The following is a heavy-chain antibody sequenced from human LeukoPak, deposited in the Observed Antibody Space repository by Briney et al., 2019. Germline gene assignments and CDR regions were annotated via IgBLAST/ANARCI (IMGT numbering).Heavy chain of an antibody. Sequence: SGGSLRLSCAASGFTFSSYGMHWVRQAPGKGLEWVAVISYDGSNKYYADSVKGRFTISRDNSKNTLYLQMNSLRAEDTAVYYCAKGRLWRNPKTNGYFDYWGQGTLVTVSS. D-gene: IGHD2-8*01. CDR3: AKGRLWRNPKTNGYFDY. V-gene: IGHV3-30*18. CDR2: ISYDGSNK. J-gene: IGHJ4*02. CDR1: GFTFSSYG.